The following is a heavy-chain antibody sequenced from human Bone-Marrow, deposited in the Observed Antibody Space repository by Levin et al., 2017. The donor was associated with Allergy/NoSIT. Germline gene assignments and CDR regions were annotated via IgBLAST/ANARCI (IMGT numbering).Heavy chain of an antibody. Sequence: LSLTCGGSGFVFDTYGIHWVRQAPGKGLEWVAVISYDGKTKYYADSVNGRFTISRDDSKNTAYLQMNSLRPDDTAVYHCAGDLTMYGEVTYGMDVWGQGTTVTVSS. CDR2: ISYDGKTK. D-gene: IGHD3-3*01. V-gene: IGHV3-30*03. J-gene: IGHJ6*02. CDR3: AGDLTMYGEVTYGMDV. CDR1: GFVFDTYG.